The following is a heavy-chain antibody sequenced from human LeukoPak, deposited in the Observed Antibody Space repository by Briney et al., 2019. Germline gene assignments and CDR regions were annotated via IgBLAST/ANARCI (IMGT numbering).Heavy chain of an antibody. D-gene: IGHD6-13*01. CDR2: IKQDGSEK. J-gene: IGHJ4*02. CDR1: GFTFSSCW. CDR3: AREQQLFY. Sequence: PGGSLRLSCAASGFTFSSCWMSWARQAPGKGLEWVANIKQDGSEKYYVDSVKGRFTISRDNAKNSLYLQMNSLRAEETAVYYCAREQQLFYWGQGTLVTVSS. V-gene: IGHV3-7*01.